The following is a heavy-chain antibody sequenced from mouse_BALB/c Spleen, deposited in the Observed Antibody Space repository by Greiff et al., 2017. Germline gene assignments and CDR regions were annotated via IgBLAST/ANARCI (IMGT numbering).Heavy chain of an antibody. V-gene: IGHV2-9*02. D-gene: IGHD1-1*01. CDR1: GFSLTSYG. J-gene: IGHJ1*01. Sequence: VQGVESGPGLVAPSQSLSITCTVSGFSLTSYGVHWVRQPPGKGLEWLGVIWAGGSTNYNSALMSRLSISKDNSKSQVFLKMNSLQTDDTAMYYCARGDYYGKDFDVWGAGTTVTVSS. CDR3: ARGDYYGKDFDV. CDR2: IWAGGST.